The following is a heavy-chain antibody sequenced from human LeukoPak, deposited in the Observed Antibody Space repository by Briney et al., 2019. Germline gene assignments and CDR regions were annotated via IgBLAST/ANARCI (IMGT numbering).Heavy chain of an antibody. Sequence: GGSLRLSCVASGFTFSSYSMNWVRQAPGKGLVWVSRINSDGSSTSYADSVKGRFTISRDNAKNTLYLQMNSLRAEDTAVYYCAREGVHYASGSYSYYFDYWGQGTLVTVSS. CDR1: GFTFSSYS. V-gene: IGHV3-74*01. D-gene: IGHD3-10*01. J-gene: IGHJ4*02. CDR3: AREGVHYASGSYSYYFDY. CDR2: INSDGSST.